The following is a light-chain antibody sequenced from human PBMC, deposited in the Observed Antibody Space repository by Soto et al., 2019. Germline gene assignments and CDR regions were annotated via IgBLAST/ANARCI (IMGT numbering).Light chain of an antibody. V-gene: IGLV2-14*01. Sequence: QSALTQPASVSGSPGQSITISCTGTSSDVGGYNYVSWYQQHPGKAPKLMIYDVSNRPSGVSNRFSGSMSGNTASLTISGLQAEDEADYYCRSYTSSSPLVVFGGGTQLTVL. CDR1: SSDVGGYNY. J-gene: IGLJ2*01. CDR3: RSYTSSSPLVV. CDR2: DVS.